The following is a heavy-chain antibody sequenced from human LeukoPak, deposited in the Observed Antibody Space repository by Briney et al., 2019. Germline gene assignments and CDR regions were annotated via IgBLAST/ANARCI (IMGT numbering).Heavy chain of an antibody. J-gene: IGHJ5*02. Sequence: PGGSLRLSCAASGFTFSSYNMNWVRQAPGKGLEWVSSITSGSSYIYYADSVKGRFTISRDNAKNSLYLQMNSLRAEDTAVYYCAKSRWTYYDCGESWGQGTLVTVSS. CDR1: GFTFSSYN. V-gene: IGHV3-21*04. D-gene: IGHD3-22*01. CDR3: AKSRWTYYDCGES. CDR2: ITSGSSYI.